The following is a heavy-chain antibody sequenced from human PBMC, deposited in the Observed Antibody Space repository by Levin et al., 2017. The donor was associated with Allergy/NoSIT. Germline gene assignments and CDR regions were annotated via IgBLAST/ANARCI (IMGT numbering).Heavy chain of an antibody. CDR3: AREGTAMVKADAFDI. CDR2: IIPIFGTA. D-gene: IGHD5-18*01. J-gene: IGHJ3*02. CDR1: GGTFSSYA. Sequence: GASVKVSCKASGGTFSSYAISWVRQAPGQGLEWMGGIIPIFGTANYAQKFQGRVTITADKSTSTAYMELSSLRSEDTAVYYCAREGTAMVKADAFDIWGQGTMVTVSS. V-gene: IGHV1-69*06.